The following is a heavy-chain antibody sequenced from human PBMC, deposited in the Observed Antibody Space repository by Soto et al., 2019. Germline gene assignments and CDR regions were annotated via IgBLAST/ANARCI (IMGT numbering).Heavy chain of an antibody. Sequence: QVQLVQSVAEVKKPGSSVKISCKASGGTFSSYTISWVRQAPGQGLEWMGRIIPILGIANYAQKFQGRVTITADKSTSTAYMELSSLRSEDTAVYYCASTPWGSGSNWFDPWGQGTLVTVSS. CDR1: GGTFSSYT. CDR3: ASTPWGSGSNWFDP. J-gene: IGHJ5*02. V-gene: IGHV1-69*02. D-gene: IGHD3-16*01. CDR2: IIPILGIA.